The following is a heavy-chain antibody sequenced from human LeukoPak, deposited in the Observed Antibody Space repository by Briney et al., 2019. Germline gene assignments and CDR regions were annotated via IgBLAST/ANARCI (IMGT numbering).Heavy chain of an antibody. J-gene: IGHJ3*02. Sequence: GGSLRLSCAASGFTFSNYWMTWVRRAPGKGLEWVANIRPDGSVIHYVESVKGRFTISRDSATNSLYLQMNSLRVEDTAVYYCARDDTHSDTSGSFYDAFDIWGQGAMVTVSS. CDR2: IRPDGSVI. CDR1: GFTFSNYW. V-gene: IGHV3-7*01. CDR3: ARDDTHSDTSGSFYDAFDI. D-gene: IGHD3-22*01.